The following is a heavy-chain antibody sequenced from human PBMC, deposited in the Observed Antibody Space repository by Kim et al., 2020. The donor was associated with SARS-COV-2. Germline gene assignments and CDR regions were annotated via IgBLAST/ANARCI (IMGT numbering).Heavy chain of an antibody. CDR1: GGSFSGYY. CDR2: NNHSGST. J-gene: IGHJ5*02. V-gene: IGHV4-34*01. Sequence: SETLSLTCAVYGGSFSGYYWSWIRQPPGKGLEWIGENNHSGSTNYNPSLKSRVTISVDTSKNQFSLKLSSVTAADTAVYYCARVSPFMVRGGGIDPWGQGTLVTVSS. D-gene: IGHD3-10*01. CDR3: ARVSPFMVRGGGIDP.